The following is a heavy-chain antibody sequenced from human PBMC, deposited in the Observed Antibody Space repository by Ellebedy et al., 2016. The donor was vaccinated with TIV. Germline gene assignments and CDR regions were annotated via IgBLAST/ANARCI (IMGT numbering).Heavy chain of an antibody. Sequence: GESLKISCAASAVTFSNYPMSWVRQAPGKGLGRVSSISVTGDLTYYADSVKGRFTVSRDNSKNTLYLQMNSLRAEDTAIYYCAKIAVSGLWYFDLWGRGTLVTVSS. V-gene: IGHV3-23*01. D-gene: IGHD6-19*01. CDR1: AVTFSNYP. CDR2: ISVTGDLT. CDR3: AKIAVSGLWYFDL. J-gene: IGHJ2*01.